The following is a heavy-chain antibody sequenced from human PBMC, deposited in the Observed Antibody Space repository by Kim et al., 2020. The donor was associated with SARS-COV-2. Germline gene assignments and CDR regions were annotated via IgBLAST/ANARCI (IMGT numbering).Heavy chain of an antibody. V-gene: IGHV3-20*01. CDR2: INWNGGST. CDR1: GFTFDDYG. J-gene: IGHJ6*03. Sequence: GGSLRLSCAASGFTFDDYGMSWVRQAPGKGLEWVSGINWNGGSTGYADSVKGRFTISRDNAKNSLYLQMNSLRAEDTALYHCARSPMLYAIVYYMDVWGKGTTVTVSS. D-gene: IGHD2-8*01. CDR3: ARSPMLYAIVYYMDV.